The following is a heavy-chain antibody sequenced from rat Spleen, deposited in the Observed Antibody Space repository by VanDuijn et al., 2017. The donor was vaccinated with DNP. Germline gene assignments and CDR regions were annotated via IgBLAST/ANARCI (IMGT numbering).Heavy chain of an antibody. CDR3: TRPRLNWFSY. Sequence: EVQLVESGGGLVQPGRSLKLSCAASGFTFSDYAMAWVRQSPKKGLEWVATIIYNSGSTFYRDSVKGRFSVSRDNAKSTLFLQMASLRSEDTATYYCTRPRLNWFSYWGQGTLVTVSS. CDR2: IIYNSGST. V-gene: IGHV5-7*01. J-gene: IGHJ3*01. CDR1: GFTFSDYA.